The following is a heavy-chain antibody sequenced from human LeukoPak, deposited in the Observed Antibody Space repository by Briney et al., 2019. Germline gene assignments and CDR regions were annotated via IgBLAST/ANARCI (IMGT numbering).Heavy chain of an antibody. Sequence: GGSLRLSCAASGFTFSSYAMHWVRQAPGKGLEWVAVISYDGSNKYYANSVKGRFTISRDNSKNTLYLQMNSLRAEDTAVYYCAKDHIPAATAAATGWFDPWGQGTLVTVSS. CDR3: AKDHIPAATAAATGWFDP. J-gene: IGHJ5*02. CDR1: GFTFSSYA. CDR2: ISYDGSNK. D-gene: IGHD6-13*01. V-gene: IGHV3-30-3*01.